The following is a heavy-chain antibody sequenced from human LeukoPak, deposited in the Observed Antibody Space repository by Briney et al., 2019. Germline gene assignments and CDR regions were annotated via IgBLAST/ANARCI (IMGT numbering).Heavy chain of an antibody. CDR3: ARYGSGSTIDY. CDR2: IWYDGSNK. D-gene: IGHD3-10*01. CDR1: GFTFSRYG. J-gene: IGHJ4*02. Sequence: QPGRSLRLSCAASGFTFSRYGMHWVRQAPGKGLEWVAVIWYDGSNKYYADSAKDRFTISRDSSKNTLYLKMDSLRVEDTAVHYCARYGSGSTIDYWGQGTLVTASS. V-gene: IGHV3-33*01.